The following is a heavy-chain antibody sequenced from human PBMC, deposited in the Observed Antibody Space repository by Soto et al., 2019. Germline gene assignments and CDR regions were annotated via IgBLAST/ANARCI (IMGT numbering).Heavy chain of an antibody. Sequence: GESLKISCKASGYSFTTNWIAWLRQKPGKGLEWMGSMFPGDSDTRYSPSFHGPVTISADESICTAYLQCSSLKASDSAMYYCARLIGSSSWFESWGQGAMVTVSS. V-gene: IGHV5-51*01. CDR3: ARLIGSSSWFES. CDR2: MFPGDSDT. J-gene: IGHJ5*01. D-gene: IGHD6-13*01. CDR1: GYSFTTNW.